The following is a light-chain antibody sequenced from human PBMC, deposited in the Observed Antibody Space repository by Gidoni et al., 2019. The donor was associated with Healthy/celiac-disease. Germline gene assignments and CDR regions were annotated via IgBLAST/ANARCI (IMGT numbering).Light chain of an antibody. CDR3: QQSYSTSCT. CDR1: QSISSY. V-gene: IGKV1-39*01. Sequence: DIQMTQSPYSLSASVVDRVTITCRASQSISSYLHWYQHKPGKAPKLLIYAASSLQSGVPSRFSGSGSGTDFTLTIRSLQPEDFATYYCQQSYSTSCTFGQGTKVEIK. J-gene: IGKJ1*01. CDR2: AAS.